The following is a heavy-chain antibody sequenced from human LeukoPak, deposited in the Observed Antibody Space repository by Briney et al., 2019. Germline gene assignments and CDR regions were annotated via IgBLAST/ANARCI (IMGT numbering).Heavy chain of an antibody. CDR3: ARHWVSSGTNWFDP. CDR2: IYYSGNT. J-gene: IGHJ5*02. Sequence: SETLSLTCTVSSGSIRIRNYYWGWIRQPPGKGLEWIGSIYYSGNTYYNPSLESRVTISVDTSKSQFSLKLSSVTAADTAVYYCARHWVSSGTNWFDPWGQGTLVTVSS. D-gene: IGHD3-22*01. CDR1: SGSIRIRNYY. V-gene: IGHV4-39*01.